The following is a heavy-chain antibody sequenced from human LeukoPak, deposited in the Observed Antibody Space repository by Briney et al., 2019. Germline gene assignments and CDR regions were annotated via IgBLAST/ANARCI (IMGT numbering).Heavy chain of an antibody. CDR2: ISSSSSYI. J-gene: IGHJ3*02. CDR1: GFTFSSYS. V-gene: IGHV3-21*01. CDR3: PRQLDDSRRTFDAFDI. Sequence: GGSLRLSCAASGFTFSSYSMNWVRQAPGKGLEWVSSISSSSSYIYYADSVKGRFTISRDNAKNSLYLQMNSLRAEDTAVYYCPRQLDDSRRTFDAFDIWGQGTMVTVSS. D-gene: IGHD3-22*01.